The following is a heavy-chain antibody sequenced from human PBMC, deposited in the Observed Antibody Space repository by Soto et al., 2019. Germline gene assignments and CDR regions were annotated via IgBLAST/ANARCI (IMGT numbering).Heavy chain of an antibody. D-gene: IGHD4-17*01. Sequence: EVQLVESGGGLVQPGGSLRLSCAASGFTLGGYWMNWVRQAPGKGLVWVSRISSAGSSTTYADSVKGRFIFSRDNAKNTMYLQMKGLRAEDTAVYYCARENSAYGDPATSYYYYYMDVWGKGTTVTVSS. J-gene: IGHJ6*03. CDR2: ISSAGSST. CDR3: ARENSAYGDPATSYYYYYMDV. V-gene: IGHV3-74*01. CDR1: GFTLGGYW.